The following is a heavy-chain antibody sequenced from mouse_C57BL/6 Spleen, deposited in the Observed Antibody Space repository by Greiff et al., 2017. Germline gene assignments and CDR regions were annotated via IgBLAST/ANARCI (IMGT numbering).Heavy chain of an antibody. D-gene: IGHD2-4*01. Sequence: VKVVESGAELVRPGASVKLSCKASGYTFTDYYINWVKQRPGQGLEWIARIYPGSGNTYYNEKFKGKATLTAEKSSSTAYMQLSSLTSEDSAVYFCAREGDDYDGDFDYWGQGTTLTVSS. CDR3: AREGDDYDGDFDY. V-gene: IGHV1-76*01. CDR2: IYPGSGNT. J-gene: IGHJ2*01. CDR1: GYTFTDYY.